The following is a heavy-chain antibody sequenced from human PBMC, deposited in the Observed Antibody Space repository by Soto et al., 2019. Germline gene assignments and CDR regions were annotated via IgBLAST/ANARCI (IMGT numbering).Heavy chain of an antibody. CDR2: IYYSGST. D-gene: IGHD6-13*01. CDR3: AREAYSSYYYYYGMDV. V-gene: IGHV4-61*01. CDR1: GGSVSSGSYY. J-gene: IGHJ6*02. Sequence: PSETLSLTCTVSGGSVSSGSYYWSWIRQPPGKGLEWIGYIYYSGSTNYNPSLKSRVTISVDTSKNQFSLKLSSVTAADTAVYYCAREAYSSYYYYYGMDVWGQGTTVTAP.